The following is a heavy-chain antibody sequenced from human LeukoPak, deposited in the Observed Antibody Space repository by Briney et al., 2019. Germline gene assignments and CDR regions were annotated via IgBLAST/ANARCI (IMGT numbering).Heavy chain of an antibody. CDR2: INPSGGST. CDR3: ARVLFRYGFMNYFDY. V-gene: IGHV1-46*01. J-gene: IGHJ4*02. Sequence: ASVKPSCKASGYTFTSYYIHWVRQAPGQGLEWMGIINPSGGSTTYAQKFQGRVTMTRDTSTSTVYMELSSLRSEDTAVYYCARVLFRYGFMNYFDYWGQGTLVTVSS. D-gene: IGHD2-21*01. CDR1: GYTFTSYY.